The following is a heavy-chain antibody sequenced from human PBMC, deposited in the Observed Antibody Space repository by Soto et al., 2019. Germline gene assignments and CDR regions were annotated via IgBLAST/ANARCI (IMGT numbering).Heavy chain of an antibody. CDR1: GFTFSSYG. D-gene: IGHD2-2*01. J-gene: IGHJ6*02. CDR2: ISYDGSNK. V-gene: IGHV3-30*18. Sequence: ESGGGVVQPGRSLRLSCAASGFTFSSYGMHWVRQAPGKGLEWVAVISYDGSNKYYADSVKGRFTISRDNSKNTLYLQMNSLGAEDTAVYYCAKDSKYCSSTSCYDYYYYYGMDVWGQGTTVTVSS. CDR3: AKDSKYCSSTSCYDYYYYYGMDV.